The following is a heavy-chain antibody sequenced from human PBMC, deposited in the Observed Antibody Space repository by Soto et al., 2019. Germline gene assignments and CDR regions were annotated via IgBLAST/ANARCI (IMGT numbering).Heavy chain of an antibody. D-gene: IGHD3-22*01. J-gene: IGHJ4*02. CDR3: AREYDYDSSGYFPGIRY. CDR2: IYYSGST. Sequence: QVQLQESGPGLVKPSQTLSLTCTVSGGSISSGDYYWSWIRQPPGKGLEWIGYIYYSGSTYYNPSLKSRVTISVDTSKNQCSRKLSSVTAADTAVYYCAREYDYDSSGYFPGIRYWGQGTLVTVSS. CDR1: GGSISSGDYY. V-gene: IGHV4-30-4*01.